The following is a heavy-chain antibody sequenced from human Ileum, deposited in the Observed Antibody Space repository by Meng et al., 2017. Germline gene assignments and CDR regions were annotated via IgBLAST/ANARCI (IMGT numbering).Heavy chain of an antibody. CDR1: GGSGSSGSYY. Sequence: QVQLQEAGTRRGRPSETLSLACTVSGGSGSSGSYYWSWIRQPPGKGLEWIGHIYYSGSTNYNPSLKSRVTISVDMSKNQFSLKLNSVTAADTAIYFCARSSTSPASYFFDYWGQGTLVTVSS. J-gene: IGHJ4*02. CDR2: IYYSGST. D-gene: IGHD6-6*01. V-gene: IGHV4-61*01. CDR3: ARSSTSPASYFFDY.